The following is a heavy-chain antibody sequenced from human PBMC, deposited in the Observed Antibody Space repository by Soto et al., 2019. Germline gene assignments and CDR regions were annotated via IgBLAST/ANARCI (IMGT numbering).Heavy chain of an antibody. J-gene: IGHJ4*02. CDR1: GGSFRGYY. D-gene: IGHD3-10*01. CDR2: INDSGST. CDR3: ARGSHLQEYRGMGSFNFFAS. V-gene: IGHV4-34*01. Sequence: SETLSLTCAVSGGSFRGYYWTWIRQPPGRGLEWIGQINDSGSTKYNPSLTSRLSMSIDTSRTQFSMNLGSVTAADTAVYYCARGSHLQEYRGMGSFNFFASWDEGALVTVSS.